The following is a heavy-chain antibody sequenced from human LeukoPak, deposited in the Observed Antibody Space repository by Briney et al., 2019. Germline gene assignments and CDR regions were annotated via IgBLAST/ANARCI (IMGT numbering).Heavy chain of an antibody. CDR1: GGTFSSYA. CDR3: AREVIAVAGMQVY. CDR2: TIPIFGTA. J-gene: IGHJ4*02. Sequence: SVKVSCKASGGTFSSYAISWVRQAPGQGLEWMGGTIPIFGTANYAQKFQGRVTITADESTSTAYMELSSLRSEDTAVYYCAREVIAVAGMQVYWGQGTLVTVSS. D-gene: IGHD6-19*01. V-gene: IGHV1-69*13.